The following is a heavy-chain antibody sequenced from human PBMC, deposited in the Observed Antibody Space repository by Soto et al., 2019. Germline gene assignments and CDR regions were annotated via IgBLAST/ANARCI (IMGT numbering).Heavy chain of an antibody. J-gene: IGHJ4*02. CDR2: TAPHTGGT. CDR3: ARAATGSYHSAY. D-gene: IGHD3-10*01. V-gene: IGHV1-18*04. CDR1: GYAFTSYG. Sequence: QVQLVQSGPEVKKPGASVRVSCMTSGYAFTSYGVNWVRQAPGQGLEWMGWTAPHTGGTTYLPKFQGRVTITADAATNTADMELGSLSSDDTGIYFCARAATGSYHSAYWGEGAVVTVSS.